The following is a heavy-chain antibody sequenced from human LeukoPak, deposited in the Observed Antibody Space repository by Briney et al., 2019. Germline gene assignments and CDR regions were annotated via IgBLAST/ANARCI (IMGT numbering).Heavy chain of an antibody. V-gene: IGHV3-48*01. D-gene: IGHD2-15*01. CDR3: AREEDIVVVVAATEYYFDY. CDR1: GFTFSSYN. J-gene: IGHJ4*02. CDR2: ISSSSRTI. Sequence: GGSLRLSCAASGFTFSSYNMNWVRQAPGKGLEWVSYISSSSRTIYYADSVKGRFTISRDNAKNSLYLQMSSLRAEDTAVYYCAREEDIVVVVAATEYYFDYWGQGTLVTVSS.